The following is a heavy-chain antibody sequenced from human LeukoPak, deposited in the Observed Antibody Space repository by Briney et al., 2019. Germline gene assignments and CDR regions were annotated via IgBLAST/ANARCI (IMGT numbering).Heavy chain of an antibody. CDR3: ARHSSGYYSRGGAFDI. CDR2: INHSGST. J-gene: IGHJ3*02. CDR1: GGSFSGYY. V-gene: IGHV4-34*01. D-gene: IGHD3-22*01. Sequence: KPSETLSLTCAVYGGSFSGYYWSWIRQPPGKGLEWIGEINHSGSTNYNPSLKSRVTISVDTSKNQFSLKLSSVTAADTAVYYCARHSSGYYSRGGAFDIWGQGTMVTVSS.